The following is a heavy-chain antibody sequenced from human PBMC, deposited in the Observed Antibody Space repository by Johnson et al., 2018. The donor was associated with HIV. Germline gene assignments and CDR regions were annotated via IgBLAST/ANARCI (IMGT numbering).Heavy chain of an antibody. V-gene: IGHV3-7*01. J-gene: IGHJ3*02. CDR3: ARDALESPWAFDI. D-gene: IGHD1-1*01. CDR1: GFTFSREN. Sequence: EVQLVESGGGVVQPGMSLRLSYADSGFTFSRENMHWVRQAPGKGLEWVANIKQDGSEKYYVDSVKGRFTISRDNAKNSLYLQMNSLRADDTAVYYCARDALESPWAFDIWGQGTLVTVSS. CDR2: IKQDGSEK.